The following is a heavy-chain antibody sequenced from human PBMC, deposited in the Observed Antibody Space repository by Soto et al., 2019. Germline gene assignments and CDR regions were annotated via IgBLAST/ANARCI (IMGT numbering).Heavy chain of an antibody. Sequence: EEQLVESGGGLVQPGGSLRLSCAASGFTFSSSDTHWVRQVTGKGLEWVSAIGAGGDTYYPDSVKGRFTISRENAKNSLYLQMNSLRDEDTAVYFCAREGRSSTWYDWYFDLWGRGTLVTVSS. CDR1: GFTFSSSD. CDR2: IGAGGDT. V-gene: IGHV3-13*01. J-gene: IGHJ2*01. D-gene: IGHD6-13*01. CDR3: AREGRSSTWYDWYFDL.